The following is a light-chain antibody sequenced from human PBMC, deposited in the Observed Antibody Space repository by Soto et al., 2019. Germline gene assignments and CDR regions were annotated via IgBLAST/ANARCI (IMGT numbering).Light chain of an antibody. Sequence: DILLTQSPATLSSSPGDRTTITCRASQSINTWLAWYQQKPGQAPNLLIYEASYRTTGVPPRFSGSGSGTDFTLTISSLQPEDFAVYYCQQHSSCPRTFGQGTKVEIK. CDR1: QSINTW. J-gene: IGKJ1*01. V-gene: IGKV3-11*01. CDR2: EAS. CDR3: QQHSSCPRT.